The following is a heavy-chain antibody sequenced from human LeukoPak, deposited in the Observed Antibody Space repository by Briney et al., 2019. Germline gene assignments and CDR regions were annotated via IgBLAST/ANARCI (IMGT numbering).Heavy chain of an antibody. V-gene: IGHV3-23*01. Sequence: GGSLRLSCAASGFTFSSYGMSWVRQAPGKGLEWVSYISSSGSTIYYADSVKGRFTISRDNSKNTLYLQMNSVRVEDTAVYYCAKGTYGSGTYGAHDYWGQGTLVTVSS. CDR2: ISSSGSTI. J-gene: IGHJ4*02. CDR3: AKGTYGSGTYGAHDY. CDR1: GFTFSSYG. D-gene: IGHD3-10*01.